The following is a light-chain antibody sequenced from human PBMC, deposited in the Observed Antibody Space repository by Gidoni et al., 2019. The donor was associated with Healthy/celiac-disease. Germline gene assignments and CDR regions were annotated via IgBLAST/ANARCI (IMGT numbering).Light chain of an antibody. CDR2: DAS. CDR3: QQRSNWPPL. V-gene: IGKV3-11*01. Sequence: EIVLTQSPATLSLSPGERATLSCRASQSVSSYLAWYQQNPGQAPRLLIYDASHRATGIPARFSGSGSGTDFTLTIRSLEPEDFAVYYCQQRSNWPPLFGGGTKVEIK. J-gene: IGKJ4*01. CDR1: QSVSSY.